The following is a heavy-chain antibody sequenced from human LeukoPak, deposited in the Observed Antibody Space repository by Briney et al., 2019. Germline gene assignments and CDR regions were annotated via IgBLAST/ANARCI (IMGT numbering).Heavy chain of an antibody. CDR2: INSDGSST. CDR1: GFTFSSYW. V-gene: IGHV3-74*01. Sequence: GGSLRLSCAASGFTFSSYWMHWVRQAPGKGLVWVSRINSDGSSTSYADSVKGRFTISRDNAKNTLYLQMNSLRAEDTAVYYCAKVGPRYYDFWSGYDYWGQGTLVTVSS. CDR3: AKVGPRYYDFWSGYDY. J-gene: IGHJ4*02. D-gene: IGHD3-3*01.